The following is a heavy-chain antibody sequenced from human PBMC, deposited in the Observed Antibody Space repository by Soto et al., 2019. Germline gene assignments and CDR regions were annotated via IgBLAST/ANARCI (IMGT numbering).Heavy chain of an antibody. CDR1: GGTFSSYA. CDR2: IIPIFGTA. CDR3: AGGDISGWYFDY. J-gene: IGHJ4*02. Sequence: QVQLVQSGAEVKKPGSSVKVSCKASGGTFSSYAISWVRQATGQGLEWMGGIIPIFGTANYAQKFQGRVPITADESTSTAYMELSSLRSDDTAVYYCAGGDISGWYFDYWGQGTLVTVSS. V-gene: IGHV1-69*01. D-gene: IGHD6-19*01.